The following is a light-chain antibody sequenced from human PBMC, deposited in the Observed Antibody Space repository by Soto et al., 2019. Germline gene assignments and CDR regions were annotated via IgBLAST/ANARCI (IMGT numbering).Light chain of an antibody. CDR3: SSYAGSMNLI. Sequence: QSALTLPPSASGSPGQSVTISCTGSSSDVGGHNHDSWYQQHPGKAPKLMIYEVSKRPSGVPDRFSGSKSVNTASLTVSGLQAEDEADYYCSSYAGSMNLIFGGGTKLTVL. CDR2: EVS. J-gene: IGLJ2*01. V-gene: IGLV2-8*01. CDR1: SSDVGGHNH.